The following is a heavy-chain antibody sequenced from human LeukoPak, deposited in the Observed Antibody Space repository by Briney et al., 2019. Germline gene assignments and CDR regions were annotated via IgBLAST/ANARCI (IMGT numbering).Heavy chain of an antibody. Sequence: PGGSLRLSCAASGFTFGTSGMNWVRQAPGKGLEWVSSISSSSYIYYADSVKGRFTISRDNAKNSLYLQMNSLRAEDTAVYYCARGSMWSGYDYWGQGTLVTVSS. CDR3: ARGSMWSGYDY. CDR1: GFTFGTSG. J-gene: IGHJ4*02. CDR2: ISSSSYI. D-gene: IGHD3-3*01. V-gene: IGHV3-21*01.